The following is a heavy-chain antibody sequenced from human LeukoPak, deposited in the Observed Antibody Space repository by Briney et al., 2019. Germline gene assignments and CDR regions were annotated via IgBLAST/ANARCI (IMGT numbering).Heavy chain of an antibody. J-gene: IGHJ4*02. V-gene: IGHV3-48*01. CDR3: ARAIGELLSYFDY. CDR2: ISSSSSTI. D-gene: IGHD3-10*01. Sequence: PGGSLRLSCAASGFTFSSYSMNWVRQAPGKGLEWVSYISSSSSTIYYADSVKGRFTISRDNAKNSLYLQMNSLRAEDTAVYYCARAIGELLSYFDYWGQETLVTVSS. CDR1: GFTFSSYS.